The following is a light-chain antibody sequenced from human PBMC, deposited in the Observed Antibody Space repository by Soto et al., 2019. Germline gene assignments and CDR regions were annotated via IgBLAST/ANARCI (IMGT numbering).Light chain of an antibody. CDR3: LQDYNYPYT. Sequence: AIQITQSPSSLSASVGDRVTITCRASQGIRNDVGWYQQKPGKAPKLLIYAASSLESGVPSRFSGSGSGTDFTLTISSLQPEDFATYYCLQDYNYPYTFGQGTKLEIK. CDR2: AAS. J-gene: IGKJ2*01. V-gene: IGKV1-6*01. CDR1: QGIRND.